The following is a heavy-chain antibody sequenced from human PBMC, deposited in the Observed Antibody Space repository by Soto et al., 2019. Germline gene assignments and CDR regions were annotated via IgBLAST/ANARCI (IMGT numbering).Heavy chain of an antibody. V-gene: IGHV3-11*06. D-gene: IGHD2-2*01. CDR2: ISSSSSYT. J-gene: IGHJ4*02. Sequence: GGSLRLSCAASGFTLSDYYMSWIRQAPGKGLEWVSYISSSSSYTNYADSVKGRFTISRDNAKNSLYLQMNSLRAEDTAVYYCARDSGAVVPAAQFDYWGQGTLVTVSS. CDR3: ARDSGAVVPAAQFDY. CDR1: GFTLSDYY.